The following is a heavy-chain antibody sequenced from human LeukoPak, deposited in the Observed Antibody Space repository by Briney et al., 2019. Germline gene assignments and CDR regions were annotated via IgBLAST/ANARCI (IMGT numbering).Heavy chain of an antibody. Sequence: ASVKVSCKASGYTFTSYAMHWVRQAPGQRLEWMGWINAGNGNTKYSQKFQGRVTITRDTSASTAYMELSSLRSEDTAVYYCARDQYCSSTSCYWADYYYGMDVWGQGTTVTVSS. CDR3: ARDQYCSSTSCYWADYYYGMDV. J-gene: IGHJ6*02. CDR2: INAGNGNT. CDR1: GYTFTSYA. D-gene: IGHD2-2*01. V-gene: IGHV1-3*01.